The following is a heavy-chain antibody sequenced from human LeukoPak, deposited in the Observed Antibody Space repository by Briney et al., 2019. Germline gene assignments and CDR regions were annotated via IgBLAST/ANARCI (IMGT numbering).Heavy chain of an antibody. CDR3: ARDRVFGELNYYYMDV. J-gene: IGHJ6*03. CDR1: GYTFTGYY. Sequence: ALVKVSCKASGYTFTGYYMHWVRQAPGQGLEWMGRINPNSGGTNYAQKFQGRVTMTRDTSISTAYMELSRLRSDDTAVYYCARDRVFGELNYYYMDVWGKGTTVTVSS. CDR2: INPNSGGT. D-gene: IGHD3-10*02. V-gene: IGHV1-2*06.